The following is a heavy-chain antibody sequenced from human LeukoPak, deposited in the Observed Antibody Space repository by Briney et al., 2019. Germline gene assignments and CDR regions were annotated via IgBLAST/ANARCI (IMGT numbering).Heavy chain of an antibody. CDR2: IYPGDSDT. CDR3: ARLENTAMVSDYYYMDV. CDR1: GYSFTSYW. D-gene: IGHD5-18*01. J-gene: IGHJ6*03. Sequence: GESLKISCKGSGYSFTSYWIGWVRQMPGKGLEWMGVIYPGDSDTRYSPSFQGQVTISADKSISTACLQWSSLKASDTAMYYCARLENTAMVSDYYYMDVWGKGTTVTVSS. V-gene: IGHV5-51*01.